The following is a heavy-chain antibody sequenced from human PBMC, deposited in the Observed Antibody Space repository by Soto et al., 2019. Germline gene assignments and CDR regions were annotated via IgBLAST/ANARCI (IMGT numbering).Heavy chain of an antibody. J-gene: IGHJ4*02. CDR1: GFTFSSYA. D-gene: IGHD2-8*01. CDR3: AKDPKSMGYFDY. V-gene: IGHV3-23*01. CDR2: ISGSGGST. Sequence: LRLSCAASGFTFSSYAMSWVRQAPGKGLEWVSAISGSGGSTYYADSVKGRFTISRDNSKNTLYLQMNSLRAEDTAVYYCAKDPKSMGYFDYWGQGTLVTVSS.